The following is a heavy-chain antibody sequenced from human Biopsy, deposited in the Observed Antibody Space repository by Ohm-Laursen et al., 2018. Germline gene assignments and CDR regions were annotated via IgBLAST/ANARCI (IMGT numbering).Heavy chain of an antibody. CDR1: GYTLNELS. CDR2: FAPENGKT. Sequence: GASVKVSCKVSGYTLNELSMHWVRQVPGKGLEWMGGFAPENGKTVYAQNFQARVSLTEDASTDTAYMELRSLRSEDTAVYYCAADINVWNVNYWGQRTQVTVSS. D-gene: IGHD1-1*01. CDR3: AADINVWNVNY. J-gene: IGHJ4*02. V-gene: IGHV1-24*01.